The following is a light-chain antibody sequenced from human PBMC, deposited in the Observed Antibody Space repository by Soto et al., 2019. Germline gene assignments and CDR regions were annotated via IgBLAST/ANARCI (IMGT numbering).Light chain of an antibody. J-gene: IGLJ2*01. CDR1: SSDIGGYKY. Sequence: QSALTQPPSASGSPGQSVTISCSGTSSDIGGYKYVSWYQQHPGKAPKLMIYEVTKRPSRVPARFSGSKSGNTASLTVSRLQADDEADYYCSSYAGNNNVIFGGGTKLTVL. CDR2: EVT. CDR3: SSYAGNNNVI. V-gene: IGLV2-8*01.